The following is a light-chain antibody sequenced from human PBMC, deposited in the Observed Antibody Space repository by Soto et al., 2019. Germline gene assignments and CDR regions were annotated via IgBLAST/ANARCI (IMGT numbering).Light chain of an antibody. CDR3: QQYKNWPPIS. Sequence: EIVLTQSPATLSLSPGERATLSCRSSQSVSSDLAWYHQKPGQAPRLLIYGASTRATGIPARFSGSGSGPEFTLTISSLQSEDFAVYYCQQYKNWPPISFGQGTRLEIK. J-gene: IGKJ5*01. V-gene: IGKV3-15*01. CDR1: QSVSSD. CDR2: GAS.